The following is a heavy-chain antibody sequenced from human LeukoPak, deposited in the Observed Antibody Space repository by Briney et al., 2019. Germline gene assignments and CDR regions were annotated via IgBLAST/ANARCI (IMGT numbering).Heavy chain of an antibody. CDR1: GVTVSVNY. CDR3: ARERGYSGYALDYYYYYMDV. V-gene: IGHV3-66*02. D-gene: IGHD5-12*01. J-gene: IGHJ6*03. CDR2: IYNGGST. Sequence: GGSLRLSCADSGVTVSVNYMSWVRQAPGKGLEWVSVIYNGGSTYYADSVKGRFTISRDNSKNTLYLQMNSLRAEDTAVYYCARERGYSGYALDYYYYYMDVWGKGTTVTVSS.